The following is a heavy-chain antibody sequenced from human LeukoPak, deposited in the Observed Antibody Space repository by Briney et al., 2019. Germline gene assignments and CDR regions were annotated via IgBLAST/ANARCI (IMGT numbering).Heavy chain of an antibody. V-gene: IGHV4-30-4*01. J-gene: IGHJ5*02. CDR3: ARQGRFNYDFWSGYNWFDP. CDR1: GGSISSGDYY. D-gene: IGHD3-3*01. Sequence: SETLSLTCTVSGGSISSGDYYWGWSRQPPGKGLEWIGYIYYSGSTYYNPSLKSRVTISVDTSKNQFSLKLSSETAADTAVYYCARQGRFNYDFWSGYNWFDPWGQGTLVTVSS. CDR2: IYYSGST.